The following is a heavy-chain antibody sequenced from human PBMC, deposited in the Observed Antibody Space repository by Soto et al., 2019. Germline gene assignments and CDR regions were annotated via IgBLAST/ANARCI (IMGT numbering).Heavy chain of an antibody. CDR2: INAGNGNT. V-gene: IGHV1-3*01. D-gene: IGHD2-21*01. CDR3: TRGAYCGGDCYDY. CDR1: GYTFTSYA. Sequence: GASVKVSCKASGYTFTSYAMHWVRQAPGQRLEWMGWINAGNGNTKYSQKFQGRVTITRDTSASTAYMELSSLRSEDTAVYYCTRGAYCGGDCYDYWGQGTLVTVSS. J-gene: IGHJ4*02.